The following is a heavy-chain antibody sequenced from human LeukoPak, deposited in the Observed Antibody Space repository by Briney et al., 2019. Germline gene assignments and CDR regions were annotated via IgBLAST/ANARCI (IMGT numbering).Heavy chain of an antibody. CDR2: ISSSSNYI. D-gene: IGHD6-13*01. V-gene: IGHV3-21*01. J-gene: IGHJ4*02. Sequence: GGSLRLSCAASGFTFSSYSMNWVRQAPGKGLEWVSSISSSSNYIYYADSVKGRFTISRDNAKNSLYLQMNSLRAEDTAVYYCARNIAAAGKGYYFDYWGQGTLVTVSS. CDR1: GFTFSSYS. CDR3: ARNIAAAGKGYYFDY.